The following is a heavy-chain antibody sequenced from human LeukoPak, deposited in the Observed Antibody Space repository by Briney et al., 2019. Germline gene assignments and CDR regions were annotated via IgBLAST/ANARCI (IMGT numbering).Heavy chain of an antibody. D-gene: IGHD5-18*01. CDR2: IIPILGIA. CDR3: ARGSHYSRFDY. J-gene: IGHJ4*02. CDR1: GGTFSSYA. Sequence: SVKVSCKASGGTFSSYAISWVRQAPGQGLEWMGRIIPILGIANYAQKFQGRVTMTRDTSTSTVYMELTSLRSEDTAVYYCARGSHYSRFDYWGQGTLVTVSS. V-gene: IGHV1-69*04.